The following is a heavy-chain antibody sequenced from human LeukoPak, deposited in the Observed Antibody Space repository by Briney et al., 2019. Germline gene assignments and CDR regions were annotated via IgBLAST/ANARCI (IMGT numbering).Heavy chain of an antibody. CDR1: GFTFTSFA. CDR2: ISRTGVAT. J-gene: IGHJ4*02. Sequence: GGSLRLSCAASGFTFTSFAMTWVRQAPGKGLEWVSTISRTGVATYYANSVKGRFTISRDNSKNTVYLQMNSLRAEDTAIYYCAKHSHDGSAPYYEVQLDYWGQGALVTVSS. V-gene: IGHV3-23*01. CDR3: AKHSHDGSAPYYEVQLDY. D-gene: IGHD3-3*01.